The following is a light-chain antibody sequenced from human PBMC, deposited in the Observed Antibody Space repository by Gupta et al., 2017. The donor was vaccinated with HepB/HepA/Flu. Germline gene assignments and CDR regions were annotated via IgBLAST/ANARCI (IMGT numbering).Light chain of an antibody. V-gene: IGKV1-39*01. CDR1: QSISTY. CDR2: SAS. CDR3: QQTFDMPLT. Sequence: DIQMTQSPSSLSASVGDRVTITCRASQSISTYLNWYQQKPGKAPKVLIFSASTLQSGVPSRFSGSGFGTDFTLTISSLQPEDFATYYCQQTFDMPLTFGQGTRLEIK. J-gene: IGKJ5*01.